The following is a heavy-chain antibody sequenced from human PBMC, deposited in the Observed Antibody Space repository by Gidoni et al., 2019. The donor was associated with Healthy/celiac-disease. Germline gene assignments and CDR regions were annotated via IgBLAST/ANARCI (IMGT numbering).Heavy chain of an antibody. V-gene: IGHV1-3*01. J-gene: IGHJ6*03. CDR1: GYTFTSYA. CDR2: INAGNGNT. Sequence: QVQLVQSGAEVKKPGASVKVSCKASGYTFTSYAMHWVRQAPGQRLEWMGWINAGNGNTKYSQKFQGRVTITRDTSASTAYMELSSLRSEDTAVYYCARGGARPPYYYYYMDVWGKGTTVTVSS. D-gene: IGHD6-6*01. CDR3: ARGGARPPYYYYYMDV.